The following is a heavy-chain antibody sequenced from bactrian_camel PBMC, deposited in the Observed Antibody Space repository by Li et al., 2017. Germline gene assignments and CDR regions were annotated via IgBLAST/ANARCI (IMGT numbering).Heavy chain of an antibody. Sequence: VQLVESGGGSVQAGGSLTLSCAISGYGYEEYCLGWFRQAPGEERDGVAVIDKDGSSGCGDSVKGRFTITKDNAKNTLYLQMSSLKPEDTAMYYCAAGGETRACYYGDYDYWGQGTQVTVS. CDR3: AAGGETRACYYGDYDY. D-gene: IGHD2*01. CDR1: GYGYEEYC. CDR2: IDKDGSS. J-gene: IGHJ4*01. V-gene: IGHV3S55*01.